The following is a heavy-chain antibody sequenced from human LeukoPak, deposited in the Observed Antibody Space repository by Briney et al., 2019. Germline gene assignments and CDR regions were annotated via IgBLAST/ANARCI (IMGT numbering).Heavy chain of an antibody. D-gene: IGHD2-15*01. CDR3: AKDRGDIVEGYFDY. V-gene: IGHV3-7*01. CDR1: GFTFSSYW. CDR2: IKQDGSAK. Sequence: GGSLRLSCAASGFTFSSYWMSWVRQAPGKGLEWVANIKQDGSAKNYGDSVKGRFTISRDNSKNTLYLQMNSLRAEDTAVYYCAKDRGDIVEGYFDYWGQGTLVTVSS. J-gene: IGHJ4*02.